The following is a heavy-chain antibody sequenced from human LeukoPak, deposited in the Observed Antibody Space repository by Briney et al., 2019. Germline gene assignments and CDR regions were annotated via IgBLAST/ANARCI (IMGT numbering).Heavy chain of an antibody. CDR1: GGSISSGSYY. D-gene: IGHD3-22*01. J-gene: IGHJ4*02. Sequence: TLSLTCTVSGGSISSGSYYWSWIRQPAGKGLEWIGRIYTSGSTNYNPSLKSRVTISLDTSKNQFSLKLISVTAADTAVYYCARGVGSGYTDYWGQGALVTVSS. CDR3: ARGVGSGYTDY. CDR2: IYTSGST. V-gene: IGHV4-61*02.